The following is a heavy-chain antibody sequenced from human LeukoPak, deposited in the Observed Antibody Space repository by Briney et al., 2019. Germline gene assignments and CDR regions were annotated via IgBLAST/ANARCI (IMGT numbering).Heavy chain of an antibody. V-gene: IGHV3-33*06. CDR2: IWYDGSNK. J-gene: IGHJ4*02. CDR1: GFTFSSYG. D-gene: IGHD7-27*01. Sequence: PGGSLRLSCAASGFTFSSYGMHWVRQAPGKGLEWVAVIWYDGSNKYYADSVKGRFTISRDNSKNTLYLQMNGLRAEDTAVYYCAKDITGDQGFDYWGQGTLVTVSS. CDR3: AKDITGDQGFDY.